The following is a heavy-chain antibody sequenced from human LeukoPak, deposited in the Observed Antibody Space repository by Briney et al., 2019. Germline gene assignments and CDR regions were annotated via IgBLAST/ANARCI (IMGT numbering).Heavy chain of an antibody. V-gene: IGHV3-33*06. D-gene: IGHD4-11*01. Sequence: GGSLRLSCAASGFTFSHYGMHWLRQTPGAGLEWVAVRWSDGSDKYYAKSVKGRFTISRDNSKNSLFLQMNSLRAEDTAVYYCAKDAQRGFDYSNSLQNWGQGILVTVSS. CDR3: AKDAQRGFDYSNSLQN. J-gene: IGHJ1*01. CDR1: GFTFSHYG. CDR2: RWSDGSDK.